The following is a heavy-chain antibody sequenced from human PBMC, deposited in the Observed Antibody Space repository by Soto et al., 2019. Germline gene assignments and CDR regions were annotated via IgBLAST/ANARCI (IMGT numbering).Heavy chain of an antibody. CDR1: GDFISNNY. CDR3: AGGAVPADYLSYFAY. CDR2: IYYSGAT. V-gene: IGHV4-59*01. Sequence: SETLSLTCTVSGDFISNNYWNWIRQPPGKGLEWIGYIYYSGATRYNPSLKSRVTMSVDTSKNQFSLNLASVTAADTAIYYCAGGAVPADYLSYFAYWGQGALVPVSP. J-gene: IGHJ4*02. D-gene: IGHD2-2*01.